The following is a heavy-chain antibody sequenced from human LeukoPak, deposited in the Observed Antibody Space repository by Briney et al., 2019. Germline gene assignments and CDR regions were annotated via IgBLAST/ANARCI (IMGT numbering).Heavy chain of an antibody. CDR2: ISSSSSYI. D-gene: IGHD6-13*01. CDR3: AREVAAAVFKGGY. Sequence: GGSLRLSCAASGFTFSSYSMNWVRQAPGKGLEWVSSISSSSSYIYYADSVKGRFTISRDNAKNSLYLQMNSLRAEDTAVYYCAREVAAAVFKGGYWGQGTLVTVSS. CDR1: GFTFSSYS. J-gene: IGHJ4*02. V-gene: IGHV3-21*01.